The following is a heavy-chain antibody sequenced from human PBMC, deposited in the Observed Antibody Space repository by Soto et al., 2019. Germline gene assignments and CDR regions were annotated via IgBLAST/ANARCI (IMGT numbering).Heavy chain of an antibody. J-gene: IGHJ4*02. V-gene: IGHV3-64*02. Sequence: GGSLRLSCAASGFTFSNYAMHWVRQAPGKGLEYVSAISGNGFSTYYGDSVRGRFIISRDNSKNTLYLKMDSLRAEDMAVYYCARGPSTVATWLDYWGQGTLVTVSS. CDR3: ARGPSTVATWLDY. D-gene: IGHD4-17*01. CDR2: ISGNGFST. CDR1: GFTFSNYA.